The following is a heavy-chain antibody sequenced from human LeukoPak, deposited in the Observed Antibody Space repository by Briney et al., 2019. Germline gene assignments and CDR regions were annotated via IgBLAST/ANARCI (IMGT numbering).Heavy chain of an antibody. CDR3: ARTYYYDSSGYYPLAY. D-gene: IGHD3-22*01. J-gene: IGHJ4*02. V-gene: IGHV1-46*01. CDR2: INPSGGST. CDR1: GYTFTSYY. Sequence: ASVKVSCKASGYTFTSYYMHWVRQAPGQGLEWMGIINPSGGSTSYAQKFQGRVTMTRDTSTSTVYMELSSLRSEDTAVYFCARTYYYDSSGYYPLAYWGQGTLVTVSS.